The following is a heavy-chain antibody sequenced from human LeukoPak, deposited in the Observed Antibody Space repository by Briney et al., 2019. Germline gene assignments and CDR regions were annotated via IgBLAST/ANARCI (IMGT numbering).Heavy chain of an antibody. Sequence: GASVRVSCKGSGYTFTHFYVHWVRQAPGQGLEWVGSINPYNGDTNYAQKLQGRVTMTTDTSTSTAYMELRSLRSDDTAVYYCARVIALGGSSLGYFDYWGQGTLVTVSS. V-gene: IGHV1-18*04. CDR3: ARVIALGGSSLGYFDY. J-gene: IGHJ4*02. D-gene: IGHD1-26*01. CDR1: GYTFTHFY. CDR2: INPYNGDT.